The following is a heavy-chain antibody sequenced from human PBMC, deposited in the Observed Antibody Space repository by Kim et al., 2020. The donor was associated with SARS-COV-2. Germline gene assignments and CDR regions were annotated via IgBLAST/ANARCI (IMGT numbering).Heavy chain of an antibody. J-gene: IGHJ4*02. D-gene: IGHD6-19*01. Sequence: GGSLRLSCAASGFTFSSYAMHWVRQAPGKGLEWVAVISYDGSNKYYADSVKGRFTISRDNSKNTLYLQMNSLRAEDTAVYYCARDGTGIAVAAALDYWGQGTLVTVS. CDR1: GFTFSSYA. CDR2: ISYDGSNK. CDR3: ARDGTGIAVAAALDY. V-gene: IGHV3-30*04.